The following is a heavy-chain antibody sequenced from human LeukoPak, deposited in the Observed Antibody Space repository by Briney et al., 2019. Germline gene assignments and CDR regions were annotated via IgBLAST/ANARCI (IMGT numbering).Heavy chain of an antibody. D-gene: IGHD1-26*01. CDR3: ARNYNGMSY. V-gene: IGHV3-74*01. CDR1: GLTFTNYG. CDR2: INSDGRST. J-gene: IGHJ4*02. Sequence: GGSLRLSCVASGLTFTNYGMMWVRQAPGKGLVWVSYINSDGRSTTYADSVKGRFTISTDNAKNTLYLQMNSLIVEDTAMYYCARNYNGMSYWGQGTLVIVSS.